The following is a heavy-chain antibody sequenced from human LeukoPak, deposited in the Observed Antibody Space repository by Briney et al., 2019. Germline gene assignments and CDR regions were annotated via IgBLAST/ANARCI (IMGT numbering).Heavy chain of an antibody. Sequence: ASVKVSCKVSGYTLTELSMHWVRQAPGKGLEWMGGFDPEDGQTIYAQKLQGRVTMTTDTSTSTAYMELRSLRSDDTAVYYCAIDEWVVAAFDYWGQGTLVTVSS. CDR2: FDPEDGQT. CDR3: AIDEWVVAAFDY. V-gene: IGHV1-24*01. CDR1: GYTLTELS. J-gene: IGHJ4*02. D-gene: IGHD2-15*01.